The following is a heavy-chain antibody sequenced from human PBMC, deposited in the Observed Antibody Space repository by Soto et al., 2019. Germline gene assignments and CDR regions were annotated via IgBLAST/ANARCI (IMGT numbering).Heavy chain of an antibody. V-gene: IGHV3-33*01. CDR2: IWFDGSIT. D-gene: IGHD6-13*01. Sequence: QVQLVESGGGVVQPGGSLRLSCAASGFTFSSYGMHWVRQAPGEGLEWVALIWFDGSITYYADSVKGRFTISRDNSKNTPYLQMNSLAAEDTAVYYCAGGTGYFYYYRDVWGKGTTVTVSS. CDR3: AGGTGYFYYYRDV. J-gene: IGHJ6*03. CDR1: GFTFSSYG.